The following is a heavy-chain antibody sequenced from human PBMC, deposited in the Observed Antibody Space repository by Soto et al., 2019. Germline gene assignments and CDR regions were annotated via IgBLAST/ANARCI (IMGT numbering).Heavy chain of an antibody. CDR1: GFTFSNYV. Sequence: GGSLRLSCTASGFTFSNYVMSWVRQAPGRGLEWVSNIRDDGSRTFYADSVKGRFTISRDNSKNTIHLQLNGLRAEDTAVYYCARPPRGGQNVGYFDYWGHGTLVTVSS. CDR3: ARPPRGGQNVGYFDY. D-gene: IGHD1-26*01. CDR2: IRDDGSRT. V-gene: IGHV3-23*01. J-gene: IGHJ4*01.